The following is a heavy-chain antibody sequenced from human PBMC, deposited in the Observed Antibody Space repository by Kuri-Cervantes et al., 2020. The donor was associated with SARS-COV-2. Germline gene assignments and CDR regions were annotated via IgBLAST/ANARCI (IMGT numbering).Heavy chain of an antibody. CDR1: GYTFTSYY. CDR3: ARSTAGYSSSWYTDY. J-gene: IGHJ4*02. V-gene: IGHV1-46*03. D-gene: IGHD6-13*01. CDR2: INPSGGST. Sequence: ASVKVSCKASGYTFTSYYMHWVRQAPGQGLEWMGIINPSGGSTSYAQKFQGRVTMTRDTSTSTVYMELSSQRSEDTAVYYCARSTAGYSSSWYTDYRGQGTLVTVSS.